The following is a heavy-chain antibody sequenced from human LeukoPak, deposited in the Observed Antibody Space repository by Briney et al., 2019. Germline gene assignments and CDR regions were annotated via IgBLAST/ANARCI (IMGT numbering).Heavy chain of an antibody. Sequence: ASVKVSCKASGYTFTSYAIHWVRQASGQRLEWMGWISAGNGNTKYSQNFQGRVTFISNTSATTAFMELSSLRSEDAAVYYCARVPEGSSGWYYDYWGQGTLVTVSS. CDR2: ISAGNGNT. D-gene: IGHD6-19*01. CDR1: GYTFTSYA. J-gene: IGHJ4*02. CDR3: ARVPEGSSGWYYDY. V-gene: IGHV1-3*01.